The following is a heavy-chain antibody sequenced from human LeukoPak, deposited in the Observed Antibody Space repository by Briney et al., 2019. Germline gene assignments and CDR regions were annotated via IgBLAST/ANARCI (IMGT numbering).Heavy chain of an antibody. CDR1: GGSISSSSYY. CDR2: IYYSGST. V-gene: IGHV4-39*01. J-gene: IGHJ5*02. Sequence: PSETLSLTCTVSGGSISSSSYYWGWIRQPPGKGLEWIGSIYYSGSTYYNPSLKSRVTISVDTSKNQFSLKLSSVTAADTAVYYCARNYYDSSGYYYGDWFDPWGQGTLVTVSS. CDR3: ARNYYDSSGYYYGDWFDP. D-gene: IGHD3-22*01.